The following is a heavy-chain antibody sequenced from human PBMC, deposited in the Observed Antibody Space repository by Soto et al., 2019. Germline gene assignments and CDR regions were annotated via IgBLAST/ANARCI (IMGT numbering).Heavy chain of an antibody. Sequence: GGSLRLSCAASGFTFSSYAMSWVRQAPGKGLEWVSAISGRGGSTVHADSVKGRFTISRDNSKNTMSMQMNSLRAEDTAVYYCAKDLRELSPLGRYHGPFDFWGQGALVTVSS. J-gene: IGHJ4*02. V-gene: IGHV3-23*01. CDR1: GFTFSSYA. D-gene: IGHD3-16*02. CDR2: ISGRGGST. CDR3: AKDLRELSPLGRYHGPFDF.